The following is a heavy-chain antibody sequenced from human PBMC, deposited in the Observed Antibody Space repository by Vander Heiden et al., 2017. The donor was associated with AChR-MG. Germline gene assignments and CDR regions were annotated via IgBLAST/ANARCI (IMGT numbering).Heavy chain of an antibody. V-gene: IGHV4-34*01. CDR1: GGSFSSHY. Sequence: QVQLQQWGAGLLKPSETLSLTCGVSGGSFSSHYWTWLRQTPGKGLECIGEINHTGSTNRNPSLESRVTLSIDTSKKQFSLKLSSVTAADTAVYFCARRGYYDGTSYYYYWGQGTLVTVSS. J-gene: IGHJ4*02. CDR3: ARRGYYDGTSYYYY. D-gene: IGHD3-22*01. CDR2: INHTGST.